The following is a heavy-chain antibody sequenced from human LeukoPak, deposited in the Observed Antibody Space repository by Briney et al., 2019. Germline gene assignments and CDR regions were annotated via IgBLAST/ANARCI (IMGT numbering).Heavy chain of an antibody. Sequence: PSETLSLTCAVYGGSFSGYYWSWIRQPPGKGLEWIGEINHSGSTNYNPSLKSRVTISVDTSKNQFSLKLSSVTAADTAVYYCARLRSTNFAGWFDPWGQGTLVTVSS. CDR1: GGSFSGYY. V-gene: IGHV4-34*01. D-gene: IGHD2-2*01. CDR3: ARLRSTNFAGWFDP. CDR2: INHSGST. J-gene: IGHJ5*02.